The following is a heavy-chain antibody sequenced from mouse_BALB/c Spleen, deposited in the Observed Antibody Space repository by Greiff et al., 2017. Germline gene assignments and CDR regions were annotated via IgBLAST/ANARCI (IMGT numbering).Heavy chain of an antibody. D-gene: IGHD1-1*01. V-gene: IGHV2-9*02. CDR1: GFSLTSYG. Sequence: VQLVESGPGLVAPSQSLSITCTVSGFSLTSYGVHWVRQPPGKGLEWLGVIWAGGSTNYNSALMSRLSISKDNSKSQVFLKMNSLQTDDTAMYYCARDEFYYGSSLFAYWGQGTLVTVSA. CDR2: IWAGGST. CDR3: ARDEFYYGSSLFAY. J-gene: IGHJ3*01.